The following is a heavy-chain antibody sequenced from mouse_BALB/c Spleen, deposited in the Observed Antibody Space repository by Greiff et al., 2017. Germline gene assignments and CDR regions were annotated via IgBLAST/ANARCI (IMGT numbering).Heavy chain of an antibody. D-gene: IGHD1-1*01. CDR1: GFSLTSYG. Sequence: VQLMESGPGLVAPSQSLSITCTVSGFSLTSYGVHWVRQPPGKGLEWLGVIWAGGSTNYNSALMSRLSISKDNSKSQVFLKMNSLQTDDTAMYYCARVHYYGSTPYAMDYWGQGTSVTVSS. CDR3: ARVHYYGSTPYAMDY. CDR2: IWAGGST. J-gene: IGHJ4*01. V-gene: IGHV2-9*02.